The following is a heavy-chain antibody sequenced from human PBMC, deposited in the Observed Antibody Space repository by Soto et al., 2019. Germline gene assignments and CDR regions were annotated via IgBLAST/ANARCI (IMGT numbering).Heavy chain of an antibody. J-gene: IGHJ3*02. CDR2: IIPIFGTA. CDR3: ALRRYHYDSSGPRGDAFDI. D-gene: IGHD3-22*01. CDR1: GGTFSSYA. V-gene: IGHV1-69*13. Sequence: SSVKVSCKASGGTFSSYAISWVRQAPGQGLEWMGGIIPIFGTANYAQKFQGRVTITADESTSTAYMELSSLRSEDTAVYYCALRRYHYDSSGPRGDAFDISGQGKIVTVSS.